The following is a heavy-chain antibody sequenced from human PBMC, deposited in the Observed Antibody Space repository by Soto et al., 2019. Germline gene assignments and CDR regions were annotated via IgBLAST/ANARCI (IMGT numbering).Heavy chain of an antibody. J-gene: IGHJ4*02. CDR3: ARGTHGGYDFDY. CDR1: GGSVSNKTYY. Sequence: SETLSLTCSVSGGSVSNKTYYWSWIRQPPGKRLEWIGYVYYSGTTNYNPSLKSRVTISVDLSKNQFSLRLSSVTAADTAVYYCARGTHGGYDFDYWSQGTLVTVSS. V-gene: IGHV4-61*01. D-gene: IGHD5-12*01. CDR2: VYYSGTT.